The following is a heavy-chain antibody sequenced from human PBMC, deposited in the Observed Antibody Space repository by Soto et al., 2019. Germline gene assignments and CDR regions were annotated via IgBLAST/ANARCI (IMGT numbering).Heavy chain of an antibody. CDR1: GYTFTSYD. D-gene: IGHD2-15*01. CDR3: ARYHCSGGSCYSHY. V-gene: IGHV1-8*01. J-gene: IGHJ4*02. CDR2: MNPNSGNT. Sequence: QVQLVQSGAEVKKPGASVKVSCKASGYTFTSYDINWVRQATGQGLEWMGWMNPNSGNTGYAQKFQGRVTMTRNTSISTAYMELSSLRSEDRAVYYCARYHCSGGSCYSHYWGQGTLVTVSS.